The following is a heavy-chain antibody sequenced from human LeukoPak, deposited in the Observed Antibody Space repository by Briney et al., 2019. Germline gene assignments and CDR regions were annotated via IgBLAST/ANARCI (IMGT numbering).Heavy chain of an antibody. CDR2: ISAYNGDT. D-gene: IGHD5-12*01. CDR3: ARRSGYDRRMGTLDF. Sequence: ASVTVSCKASGYIFTSYGISWVRQAPGPGLEWMGWISAYNGDTNYAQKFQGRVTVTTDTSTTTAYMELRSLRSDDSAVYYCARRSGYDRRMGTLDFWGQGTLVTVSS. CDR1: GYIFTSYG. V-gene: IGHV1-18*01. J-gene: IGHJ4*02.